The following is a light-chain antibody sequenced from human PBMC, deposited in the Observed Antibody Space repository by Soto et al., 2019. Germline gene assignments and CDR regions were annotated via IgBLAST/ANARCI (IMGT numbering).Light chain of an antibody. V-gene: IGKV3D-20*01. CDR1: QSVRRSY. CDR3: QQYGSSPIT. CDR2: DTS. Sequence: IVLTQSPATLSLSPGERATLSCGASQSVRRSYVAWYQHKPGQAPRLLIHDTSSRAIGIPDRLSGSKSGTNFTLTIRRMEPEDVGMYYCQQYGSSPITCGQGTRLDMK. J-gene: IGKJ5*01.